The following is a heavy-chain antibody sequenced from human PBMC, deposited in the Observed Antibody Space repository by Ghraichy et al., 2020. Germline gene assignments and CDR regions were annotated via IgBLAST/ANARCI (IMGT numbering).Heavy chain of an antibody. CDR1: GGSISSYY. Sequence: SETLSLTCTVSGGSISSYYCSWIRQPPGKGLEWIGYTYYRGSTNYNPSLKSRVTISVDTSKSQFSLKLSSVTAADTAVYYCARHLSSGWPRGNYYYYGMDVWGQGTTVTVSS. CDR3: ARHLSSGWPRGNYYYYGMDV. D-gene: IGHD6-19*01. V-gene: IGHV4-59*08. J-gene: IGHJ6*02. CDR2: TYYRGST.